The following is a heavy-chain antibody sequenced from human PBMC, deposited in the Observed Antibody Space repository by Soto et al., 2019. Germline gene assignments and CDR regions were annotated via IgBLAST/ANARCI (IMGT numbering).Heavy chain of an antibody. CDR3: ARDYPLFDY. CDR2: IYDDGST. Sequence: EVQLVETGGGLIQPGGSLRLSCAASGLTVSSNYMSWVRQAPGERLEWVSLIYDDGSTYYADSVKGRFTISRDNSKNTLYLQMNSLRAEDTAVYYCARDYPLFDYWGHGTLVTVSS. CDR1: GLTVSSNY. V-gene: IGHV3-53*02. J-gene: IGHJ4*01.